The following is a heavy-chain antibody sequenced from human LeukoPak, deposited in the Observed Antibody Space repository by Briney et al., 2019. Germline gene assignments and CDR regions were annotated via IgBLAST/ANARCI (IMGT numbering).Heavy chain of an antibody. J-gene: IGHJ5*02. D-gene: IGHD3-9*01. CDR3: ARERYFDWLWFDP. V-gene: IGHV4-39*07. CDR2: IYYSGST. CDR1: GGSISSYY. Sequence: SSETLSLTCTVSGGSISSYYWGWIRQPPGKGLEWIGSIYYSGSTYYNPSLKSRVTISVDTSKNQFSLNLSSVTAADTAVYYCARERYFDWLWFDPWGQGTLVTVSS.